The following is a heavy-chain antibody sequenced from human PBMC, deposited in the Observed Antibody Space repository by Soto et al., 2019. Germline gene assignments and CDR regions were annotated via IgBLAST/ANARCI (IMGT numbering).Heavy chain of an antibody. CDR2: ISYDGTKK. CDR3: SRGIKGGLDA. D-gene: IGHD2-21*01. V-gene: IGHV3-30*03. J-gene: IGHJ5*02. CDR1: GFVSNDYD. Sequence: QVQLAESGGGVVQPGRSLRLSCATSGFVSNDYDIHWVRQAPGKGLAWLASISYDGTKKYYAESVKGRFTISRDNSKNTLSLQLNSLGAEDTAVYYCSRGIKGGLDAWGPGTLDTVSS.